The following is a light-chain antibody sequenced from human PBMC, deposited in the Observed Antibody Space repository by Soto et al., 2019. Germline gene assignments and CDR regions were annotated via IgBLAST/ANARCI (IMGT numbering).Light chain of an antibody. Sequence: EIVLTQSPGTLSLSPGERATLSCRTSQSVSSNYLAWYQQKPGQAPRLLIYGASNRATGIPARFSGSGSGTDFTITINRLEPEDFAVYYCQQYGSSETFGQGTKLEIK. V-gene: IGKV3-20*01. CDR3: QQYGSSET. J-gene: IGKJ2*01. CDR1: QSVSSNY. CDR2: GAS.